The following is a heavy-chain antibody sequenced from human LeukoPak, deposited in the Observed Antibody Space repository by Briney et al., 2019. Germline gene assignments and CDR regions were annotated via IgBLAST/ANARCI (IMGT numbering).Heavy chain of an antibody. CDR3: ARDRGGSYSEIDY. D-gene: IGHD1-26*01. CDR2: ISASSSVR. Sequence: GGPLRLSCTASGFPFNSYSLNWVRQAPGTGLEWVSFISASSSVRYYADSVKGRFTISRGNAKNSLYLQMSSLRAEDTAVYYCARDRGGSYSEIDYWGQGTLVTVSS. V-gene: IGHV3-48*04. CDR1: GFPFNSYS. J-gene: IGHJ4*02.